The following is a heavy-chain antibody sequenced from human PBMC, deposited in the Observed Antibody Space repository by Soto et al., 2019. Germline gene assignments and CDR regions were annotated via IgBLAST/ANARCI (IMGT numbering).Heavy chain of an antibody. D-gene: IGHD3-9*01. V-gene: IGHV1-18*01. Sequence: ASVKVSCKASGYTFTSYVISWVRQAPGQGLEWMGWISAYNGNTNYAQKLQGRVTMTTDTSTSTAYMELRSLRSDDTAVYYCARVGVYYDILNVMDFWGQGTTVTFSS. J-gene: IGHJ6*02. CDR3: ARVGVYYDILNVMDF. CDR1: GYTFTSYV. CDR2: ISAYNGNT.